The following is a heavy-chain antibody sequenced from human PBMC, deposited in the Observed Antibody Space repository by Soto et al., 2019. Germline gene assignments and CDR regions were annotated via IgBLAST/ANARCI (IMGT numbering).Heavy chain of an antibody. CDR1: GFTFSSYS. D-gene: IGHD3-9*01. V-gene: IGHV3-48*02. Sequence: EVQLVESGGGLVQRGGSLRLSCAASGFTFSSYSMNWVRQAPGKGLEWVSYISGSTNTIYYADSVKGRFTISRDNAKNSLYLQMNSLRDEDTAVYYCARERLGLSYGLDAWGQGTTVTVSS. J-gene: IGHJ6*02. CDR2: ISGSTNTI. CDR3: ARERLGLSYGLDA.